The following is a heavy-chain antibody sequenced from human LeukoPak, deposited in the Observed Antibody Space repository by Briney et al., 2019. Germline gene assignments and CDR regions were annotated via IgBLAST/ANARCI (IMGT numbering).Heavy chain of an antibody. V-gene: IGHV1-69*04. CDR1: GGTFSSYA. CDR3: ASSTYYYGSGSYTLYYYGMDV. CDR2: IIPILGIA. Sequence: SVKVSCKASGGTFSSYAISWVRQAPGQGLEWMGRIIPILGIANYAQKFQGRVTITADKSTSTAYMELSSLRSEDTAVYYCASSTYYYGSGSYTLYYYGMDVWGQGTTVTVSS. J-gene: IGHJ6*02. D-gene: IGHD3-10*01.